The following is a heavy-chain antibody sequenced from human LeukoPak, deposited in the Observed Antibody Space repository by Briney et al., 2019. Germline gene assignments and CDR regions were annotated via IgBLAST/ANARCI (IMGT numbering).Heavy chain of an antibody. CDR2: IIPIFGTA. D-gene: IGHD4-17*01. CDR1: GGTFSSYA. V-gene: IGHV1-69*06. J-gene: IGHJ3*02. Sequence: GASVKVSFKASGGTFSSYAISWVRQAPGQGLEWMGGIIPIFGTANYAQKFQGRVTITADKSTSTAYMELSSLRSEDTAVYYCARGRENYGDYVDAFDIWGQGTMVTVSS. CDR3: ARGRENYGDYVDAFDI.